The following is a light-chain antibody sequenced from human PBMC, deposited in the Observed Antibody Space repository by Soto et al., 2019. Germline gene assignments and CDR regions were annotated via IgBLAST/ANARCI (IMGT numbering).Light chain of an antibody. J-gene: IGKJ5*01. CDR3: QQRMTWPPIT. V-gene: IGKV3-11*01. Sequence: EVVLTQSPATLSLSPGERATPSCRASQSVRTYVSWFQQKPGQAPRLLIYDASNRATGIPARFSGSGSGTDFTLTISSLEPEDFAVYYCQQRMTWPPITFGQGTRLEIK. CDR2: DAS. CDR1: QSVRTY.